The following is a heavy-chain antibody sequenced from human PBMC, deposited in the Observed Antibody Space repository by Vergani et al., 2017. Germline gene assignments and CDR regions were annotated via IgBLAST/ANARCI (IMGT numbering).Heavy chain of an antibody. CDR3: ARGSSYYYVSGRDNWFDP. CDR2: ISGSGGST. V-gene: IGHV3-23*04. J-gene: IGHJ5*02. CDR1: GFTFSSYA. D-gene: IGHD3-10*01. Sequence: EVQLVESGGGLVQPGGSLRLSCAASGFTFSSYAMSWVRQAPGKGLEWVSAISGSGGSTYYADSVKGRFTISRDNAKHTLYLQMNSLRAEDTAVYYCARGSSYYYVSGRDNWFDPWGQGTLVTVSS.